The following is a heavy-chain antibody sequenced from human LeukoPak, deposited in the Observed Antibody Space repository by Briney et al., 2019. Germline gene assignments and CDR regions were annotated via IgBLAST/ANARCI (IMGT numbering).Heavy chain of an antibody. Sequence: SETLSLTXAVSGYSISSGYYWGWIRQPPGKGLEWIGSIYHSGSTYYNPSLKSRVTISVDTSKNQFSLKLSSVTAADTAVYYCARAKDYGDYGEWGQGTLVTVSS. V-gene: IGHV4-38-2*01. D-gene: IGHD4-17*01. J-gene: IGHJ4*02. CDR2: IYHSGST. CDR3: ARAKDYGDYGE. CDR1: GYSISSGYY.